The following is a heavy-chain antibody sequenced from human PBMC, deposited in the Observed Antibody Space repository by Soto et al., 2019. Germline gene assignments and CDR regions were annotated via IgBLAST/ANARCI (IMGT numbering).Heavy chain of an antibody. Sequence: LRLSCAASGFSFSNFWMVWIRQAPGRRPEFVANIKEDGSVKNYVGSVKGRFAISRDNAKNSLYLQMDSLGAEDTAVYYCATDVRGGASDIWGQGTVVTVSS. CDR2: IKEDGSVK. CDR1: GFSFSNFW. D-gene: IGHD3-16*01. J-gene: IGHJ3*02. V-gene: IGHV3-7*03. CDR3: ATDVRGGASDI.